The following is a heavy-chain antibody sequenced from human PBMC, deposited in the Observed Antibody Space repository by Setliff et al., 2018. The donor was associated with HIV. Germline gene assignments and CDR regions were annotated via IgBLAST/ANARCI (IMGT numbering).Heavy chain of an antibody. V-gene: IGHV1-18*01. CDR2: ISAYNGYT. J-gene: IGHJ4*02. CDR1: GYTFTSYG. CDR3: ASPTAIPH. D-gene: IGHD2-21*02. Sequence: ASVKVSCKASGYTFTSYGISWVRQAPGQGLEWMGWISAYNGYTDYAQKFQGRVTITRDTSASTAYMELSSLRPEDTAVYYCASPTAIPHWGQGTLVTVSS.